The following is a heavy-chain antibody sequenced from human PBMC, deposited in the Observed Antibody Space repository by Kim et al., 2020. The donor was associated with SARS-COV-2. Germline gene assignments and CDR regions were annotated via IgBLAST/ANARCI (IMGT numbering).Heavy chain of an antibody. CDR2: IFNSGRT. Sequence: SETLSLTCTVSGGSISSYYWSWVRQPPGKGLEWIGYIFNSGRTNDNPSPKSRVTISVDTSKNQISLKLSSVTAADTAMYYCERAWSYYVIDYWGQGTLVTVSS. CDR3: ERAWSYYVIDY. D-gene: IGHD1-26*01. J-gene: IGHJ4*02. V-gene: IGHV4-59*13. CDR1: GGSISSYY.